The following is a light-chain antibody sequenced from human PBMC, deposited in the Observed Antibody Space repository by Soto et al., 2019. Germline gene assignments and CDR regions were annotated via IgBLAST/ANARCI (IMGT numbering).Light chain of an antibody. Sequence: GDRVPIPCRASQDIGSYLAWYQQKPGRAPKLLIYAASTLQSGVPSRFSGSGSGTEFTLTISSLQPEDFATYYCQRLNSYPLTFGGGTKVDI. CDR1: QDIGSY. J-gene: IGKJ4*01. CDR2: AAS. CDR3: QRLNSYPLT. V-gene: IGKV1-9*01.